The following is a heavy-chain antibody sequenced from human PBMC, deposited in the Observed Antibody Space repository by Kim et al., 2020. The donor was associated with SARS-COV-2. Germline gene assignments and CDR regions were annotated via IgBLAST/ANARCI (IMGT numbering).Heavy chain of an antibody. D-gene: IGHD6-13*01. J-gene: IGHJ4*02. V-gene: IGHV3-53*01. CDR3: SRNDQLVRFDY. CDR2: IYTDGSA. Sequence: GGSLRLSCAASGFTVSGNYMRWVRQAPGKGLEWVSVIYTDGSASYADSVEGRFIISRDNSKNTPYLRMNSLLTDDNAVYYCSRNDQLVRFDYWGQG. CDR1: GFTVSGNY.